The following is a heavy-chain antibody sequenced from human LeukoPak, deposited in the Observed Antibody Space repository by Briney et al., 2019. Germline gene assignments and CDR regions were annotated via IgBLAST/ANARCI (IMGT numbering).Heavy chain of an antibody. CDR1: GGSISSYY. Sequence: SETLSLTFTVSGGSISSYYWSWIRQPPGKGLEWIGYIYYSGSTNYNPSLKSRVTISVDTSKNQFSLKLSSVTAADTAVYYCARAPGSGRTGLWGQGTLVTVSS. D-gene: IGHD3-10*01. CDR2: IYYSGST. V-gene: IGHV4-59*01. CDR3: ARAPGSGRTGL. J-gene: IGHJ4*02.